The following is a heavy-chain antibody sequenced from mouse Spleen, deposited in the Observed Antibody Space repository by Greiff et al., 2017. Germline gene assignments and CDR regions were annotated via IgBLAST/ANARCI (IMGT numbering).Heavy chain of an antibody. CDR2: ISSGGGNT. D-gene: IGHD2-4*01. V-gene: IGHV5-9*04. J-gene: IGHJ4*01. Sequence: EVKLMESGGGLVKPGGSLKLSCAASGFTFSSYTMSWVRQTPAKRLEWVATISSGGGNTYYPDSVKGRFTISRDNARNTLYLQMSSLRSEDTAMYYCARQGYDYDVGAMDYWGQGTSGTVSS. CDR1: GFTFSSYT. CDR3: ARQGYDYDVGAMDY.